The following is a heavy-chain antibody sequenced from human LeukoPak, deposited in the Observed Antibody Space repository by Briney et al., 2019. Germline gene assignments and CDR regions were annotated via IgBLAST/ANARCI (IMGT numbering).Heavy chain of an antibody. CDR1: GFIFSSAW. Sequence: GGSLRLSCAASGFIFSSAWMTWVRQAPGKGLEWVATIKPDGSEKYYIDSVKGRLTISRDNAKNSLYLQMNSLGVEDTALYYCARRVQGSYYYYGMDVWGQGTTVTVSS. V-gene: IGHV3-7*01. D-gene: IGHD1-1*01. J-gene: IGHJ6*02. CDR3: ARRVQGSYYYYGMDV. CDR2: IKPDGSEK.